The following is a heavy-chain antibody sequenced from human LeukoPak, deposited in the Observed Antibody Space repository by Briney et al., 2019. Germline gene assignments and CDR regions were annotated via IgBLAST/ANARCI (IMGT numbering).Heavy chain of an antibody. CDR2: INNDGSST. CDR3: ARELPREVTLDY. CDR1: GFTFIAYG. J-gene: IGHJ4*02. Sequence: GGSLRLSCTASGFTFIAYGMQWVRQAPGQGLVWVSRINNDGSSTRYADSVKGRFTISRDNAKNTLYLQVNSLRAEDTGVYYCARELPREVTLDYWGQGTLVTVSS. D-gene: IGHD2-21*02. V-gene: IGHV3-74*01.